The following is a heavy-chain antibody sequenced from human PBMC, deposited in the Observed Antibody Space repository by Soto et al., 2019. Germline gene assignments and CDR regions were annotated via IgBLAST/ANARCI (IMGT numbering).Heavy chain of an antibody. CDR1: GFSLSTSGVG. CDR3: VRKKNYCSGGTCYNDSFDF. V-gene: IGHV2-5*04. D-gene: IGHD2-15*01. Sequence: QITLKESGTTLVKPTQTLTLTCTFSGFSLSTSGVGVGWIRQPPGKALEWLALIYWDNAERYRASLKSRLTITKDTSKNQEVLTMTNMDPVDTGTYYCVRKKNYCSGGTCYNDSFDFWGQGTMVTVSS. CDR2: IYWDNAE. J-gene: IGHJ3*01.